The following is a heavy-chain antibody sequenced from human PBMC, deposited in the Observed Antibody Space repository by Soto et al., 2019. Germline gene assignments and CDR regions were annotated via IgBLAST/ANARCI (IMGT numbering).Heavy chain of an antibody. CDR1: GFTVSSKY. V-gene: IGHV3-66*01. Sequence: PGGSLRLSCAASGFTVSSKYMSWVRQAPGKGLEWVSLIQSGGPTYYADSVKGRFTISRDTSENTVHLQMDSLRAEDTAIYYCARDDVLCDGARCYGVPLDVWGNGTTVTVSS. CDR2: IQSGGPT. J-gene: IGHJ6*04. D-gene: IGHD2-21*01. CDR3: ARDDVLCDGARCYGVPLDV.